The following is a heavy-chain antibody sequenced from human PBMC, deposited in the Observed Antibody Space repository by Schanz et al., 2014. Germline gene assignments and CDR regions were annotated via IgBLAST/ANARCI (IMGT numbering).Heavy chain of an antibody. CDR3: VKDDRGDVVVVAANY. J-gene: IGHJ4*02. CDR1: GFTFRSYA. D-gene: IGHD2-15*01. Sequence: EVQLLESGGGLVQPGGSLRLSCIGSGFTFRSYALGWVRQAPGKGLEWVSLVSASGGGPFNADSVKGRFTISRDNSRNTVYLQMSSLRAEDTAVYYCVKDDRGDVVVVAANYWGQGAQVIVSS. V-gene: IGHV3-23*01. CDR2: VSASGGGP.